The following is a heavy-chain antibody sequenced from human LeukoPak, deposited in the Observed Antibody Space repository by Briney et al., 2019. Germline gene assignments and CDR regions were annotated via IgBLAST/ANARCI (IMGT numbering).Heavy chain of an antibody. Sequence: SETLSVTCTVSGASVSSYYWSWIRQPPGRGLEWIGYLSHSGSSDSNPSLKSRVTILVDTSKNQFSLKLTSVTAADTAVYYCARARYANAWYAFDIWGQGTMVTVSS. J-gene: IGHJ3*02. CDR3: ARARYANAWYAFDI. CDR2: LSHSGSS. CDR1: GASVSSYY. D-gene: IGHD2-2*01. V-gene: IGHV4-59*02.